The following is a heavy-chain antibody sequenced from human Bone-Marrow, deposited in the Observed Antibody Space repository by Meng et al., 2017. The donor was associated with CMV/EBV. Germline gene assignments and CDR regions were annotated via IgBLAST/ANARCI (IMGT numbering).Heavy chain of an antibody. CDR2: IYSGGTST. CDR1: GLTFSTSW. Sequence: GESLKISCRDSGLTFSTSWMTWVRQAPGKGLEWVSVIYSGGTSTYYADSVKGRFTISRDNSKNTLYLQMNSLRVEDTAIYYCAKDFGGSGTAIDYWGQGTLVTVSS. CDR3: AKDFGGSGTAIDY. V-gene: IGHV3-23*03. D-gene: IGHD3-10*01. J-gene: IGHJ4*02.